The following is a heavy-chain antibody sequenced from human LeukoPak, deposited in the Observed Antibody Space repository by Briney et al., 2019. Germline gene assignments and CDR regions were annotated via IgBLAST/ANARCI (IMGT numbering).Heavy chain of an antibody. Sequence: GGSLRLSCAASGFTFSGYSMNWVRQAPGKGLEWVSSISSNSRYIYYADSVKGRFTVSRDNSKNTLYLQMNSLRAEDTAVYYCARDSWSDFWSGYYADYWGQGTLVTVSS. V-gene: IGHV3-21*01. J-gene: IGHJ4*02. CDR2: ISSNSRYI. CDR1: GFTFSGYS. D-gene: IGHD3-3*01. CDR3: ARDSWSDFWSGYYADY.